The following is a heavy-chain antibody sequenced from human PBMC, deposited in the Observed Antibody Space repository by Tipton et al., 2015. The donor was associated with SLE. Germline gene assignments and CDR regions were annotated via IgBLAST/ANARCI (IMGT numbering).Heavy chain of an antibody. D-gene: IGHD2-21*02. CDR2: IYYSGST. Sequence: LRLSCTVSGGSISSSSYYWGWIRQPPGKGLEWIGSIYYSGSTYYNPSLKSRVTISVDTSKNQFSLKLSSVTAADTAIYYCARQLGWGDPFAFDYWDQGTLVTVSS. V-gene: IGHV4-39*01. J-gene: IGHJ4*02. CDR1: GGSISSSSYY. CDR3: ARQLGWGDPFAFDY.